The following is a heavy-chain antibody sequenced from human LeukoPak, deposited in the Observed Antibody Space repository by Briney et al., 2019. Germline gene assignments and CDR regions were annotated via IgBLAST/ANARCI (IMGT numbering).Heavy chain of an antibody. Sequence: GGSLRLSCAASGFTFSTYGMHWVRQAPGKGLEWVAVLTYDGTKKYYADSVKGRFTISRDNSENTLYLQMNSLRAEDTAVYYCARDPRNQVPVVNLGAWYFELWGRGTLVTVSS. CDR2: LTYDGTKK. CDR1: GFTFSTYG. J-gene: IGHJ2*01. V-gene: IGHV3-30*03. CDR3: ARDPRNQVPVVNLGAWYFEL. D-gene: IGHD4-23*01.